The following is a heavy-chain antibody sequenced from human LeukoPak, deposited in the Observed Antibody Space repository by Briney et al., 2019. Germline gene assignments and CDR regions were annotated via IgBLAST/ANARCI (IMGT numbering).Heavy chain of an antibody. J-gene: IGHJ3*02. V-gene: IGHV3-13*01. Sequence: GGSLRPSCAASGFTFSSYEMHWVRQATGKGLEWVSAVGIVGDTFYTGSVKSRFTTSRENAENSLFLQMNSLRAGDTAVYYCAREGRGSSADAFDIWGQGTMVTVSS. CDR3: AREGRGSSADAFDI. D-gene: IGHD3-16*01. CDR1: GFTFSSYE. CDR2: VGIVGDT.